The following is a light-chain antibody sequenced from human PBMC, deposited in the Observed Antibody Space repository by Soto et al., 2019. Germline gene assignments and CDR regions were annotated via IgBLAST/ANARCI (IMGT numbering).Light chain of an antibody. CDR1: SSDVGAYNY. Sequence: QSALTQPASVSGSPGQSITISCTGTSSDVGAYNYVSWYRQHPGKAPKLLIYEVIHRPSGVSNRFSGSKSGNTASLTISGLQADDEADYYCSSYTSRSIVVFGGGTKLTVL. J-gene: IGLJ2*01. CDR2: EVI. CDR3: SSYTSRSIVV. V-gene: IGLV2-14*01.